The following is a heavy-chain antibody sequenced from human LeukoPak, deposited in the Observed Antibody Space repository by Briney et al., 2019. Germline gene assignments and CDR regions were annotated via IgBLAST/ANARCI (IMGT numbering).Heavy chain of an antibody. CDR3: AKSPPPYYDSSGYPYYFDY. V-gene: IGHV3-23*01. Sequence: PGGSLRLSCAASGFTFSSYGMSWVRQAPGKGLEWVSAISGSGGSTYYADSVKGRFTISRDNSKNTLYLQMNSLRAEDTAVYYCAKSPPPYYDSSGYPYYFDYWGQGTLATVSS. CDR2: ISGSGGST. D-gene: IGHD3-22*01. CDR1: GFTFSSYG. J-gene: IGHJ4*02.